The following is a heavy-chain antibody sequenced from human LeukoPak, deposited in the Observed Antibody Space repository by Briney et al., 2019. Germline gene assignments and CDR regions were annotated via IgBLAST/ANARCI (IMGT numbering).Heavy chain of an antibody. CDR2: IYYSGST. CDR1: GGSLSSYY. D-gene: IGHD1-7*01. J-gene: IGHJ5*02. CDR3: ARAELELREWFAP. V-gene: IGHV4-39*07. Sequence: SETLSLTCTVSGGSLSSYYWSWIRQPPGKGLEWFGSIYYSGSTYYNPSLKSRGTISVDTSKSQFSLSLSSLTAAHPGVHHCARAELELREWFAPWGQGTLVTVSS.